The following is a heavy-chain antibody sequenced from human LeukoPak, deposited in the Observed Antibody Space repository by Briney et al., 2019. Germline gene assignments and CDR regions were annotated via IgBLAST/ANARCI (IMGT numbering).Heavy chain of an antibody. CDR3: AREGSYSSGWYTHDAFDI. D-gene: IGHD6-19*01. V-gene: IGHV6-1*01. CDR2: TYYRSKWYN. Sequence: QTLSLTCAISGDSVSTNSATWTWLRQSPSRGLEWLGRTYYRSKWYNDYAVSMKSRITINPDTSKNQFSLQLNSVTPEDTAVYYCAREGSYSSGWYTHDAFDIWGQGTMVTVSS. CDR1: GDSVSTNSAT. J-gene: IGHJ3*02.